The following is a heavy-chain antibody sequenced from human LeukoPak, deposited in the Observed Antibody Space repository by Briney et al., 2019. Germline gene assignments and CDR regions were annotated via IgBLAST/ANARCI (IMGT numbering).Heavy chain of an antibody. CDR2: ISGDGGST. D-gene: IGHD3-16*01. Sequence: GGSLRLSCAASGFTFDDYAMHWVRQAPGKGLEWVSLISGDGGSTYYADSVKGRFTISRDNSKNSLYLQMNSLRTEDTALYYCAKGAGYLGSYSMDVWGQGATVTVSS. CDR1: GFTFDDYA. CDR3: AKGAGYLGSYSMDV. V-gene: IGHV3-43*02. J-gene: IGHJ6*02.